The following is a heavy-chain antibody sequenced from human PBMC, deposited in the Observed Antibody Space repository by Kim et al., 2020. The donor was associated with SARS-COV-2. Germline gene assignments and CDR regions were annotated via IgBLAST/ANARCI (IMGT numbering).Heavy chain of an antibody. D-gene: IGHD6-19*01. CDR3: ARFKDIAVAGRVFDY. Sequence: QKFQGRVTMTRDTSISTAYMELSRLRSDDTAVYYCARFKDIAVAGRVFDYWGQGTLVTVSS. V-gene: IGHV1-2*02. J-gene: IGHJ4*02.